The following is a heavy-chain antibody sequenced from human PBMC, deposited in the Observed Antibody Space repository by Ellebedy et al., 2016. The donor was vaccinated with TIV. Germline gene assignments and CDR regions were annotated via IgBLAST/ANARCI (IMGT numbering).Heavy chain of an antibody. V-gene: IGHV3-72*01. CDR2: SRNKAKSYTT. D-gene: IGHD5-24*01. CDR1: GFTFSDHY. CDR3: VRVGRWLQYFDY. Sequence: GESLKISCAVSGFTFSDHYMDWVRLAPGKGPEWVGRSRNKAKSYTTDYAASVKGRFTISRDDSKNSLYLQMNSLKTDDTAVYYCVRVGRWLQYFDYWGQGILVTVSS. J-gene: IGHJ4*02.